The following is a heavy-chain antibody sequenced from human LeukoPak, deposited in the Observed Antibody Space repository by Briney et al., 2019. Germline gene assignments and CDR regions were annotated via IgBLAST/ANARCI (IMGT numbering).Heavy chain of an antibody. J-gene: IGHJ6*02. V-gene: IGHV1-18*01. CDR1: GYTFTSYG. CDR2: ISAYNGNT. D-gene: IGHD6-13*01. Sequence: ASVKVSCKASGYTFTSYGISWVRQAPGQGLEWMGWISAYNGNTNYAQKLQGRVTMTTDTSTSTAYMELRRLRSDDTAVYYCARDIKVSDCYSSSWYFYYGMDVWGQGTTVTVSS. CDR3: ARDIKVSDCYSSSWYFYYGMDV.